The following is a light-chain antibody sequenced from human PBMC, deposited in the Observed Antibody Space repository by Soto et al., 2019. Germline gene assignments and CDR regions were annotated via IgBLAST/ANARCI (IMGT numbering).Light chain of an antibody. J-gene: IGLJ3*02. CDR3: SSKTNRFTLV. Sequence: QSALTQPASVSGSLGQSITISCTATTSDVDNYDYVSWYQQHPGNAPKLILYEVSNRPSGVSNRFSGSKSAKTASLTISGLQAEDEADYYCSSKTNRFTLVFGGGTKLTVL. CDR1: TSDVDNYDY. V-gene: IGLV2-14*01. CDR2: EVS.